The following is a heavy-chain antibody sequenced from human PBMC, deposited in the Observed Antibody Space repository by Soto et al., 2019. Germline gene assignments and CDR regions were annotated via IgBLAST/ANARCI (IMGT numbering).Heavy chain of an antibody. CDR2: INGDGGST. D-gene: IGHD2-15*01. Sequence: PGGSLRLSCAASGFTFSSYAMSWVRQAPGKGLVWVSAINGDGGSTYYADSVKGRFTISRDNAKNTLYLQMNSLRAEDTAVYYCVRGGCSGGSCYGVTAVDYWGQGILVTVSS. J-gene: IGHJ4*02. V-gene: IGHV3-23*01. CDR1: GFTFSSYA. CDR3: VRGGCSGGSCYGVTAVDY.